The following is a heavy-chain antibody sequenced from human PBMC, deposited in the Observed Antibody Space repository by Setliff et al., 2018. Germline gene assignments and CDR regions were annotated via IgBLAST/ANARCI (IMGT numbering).Heavy chain of an antibody. V-gene: IGHV4-39*01. CDR3: ARLSGYYFDY. J-gene: IGHJ4*02. Sequence: PSETLSLTCTVSGGSLSGSLRGYAVYWGWIRQPPGKGLEWIGSMYSSGSTNYNPSLKSRVTISVDTSKNQFSLKLSSVTAADTAVFYCARLSGYYFDYWGQGTLVTVSS. CDR1: GGSLSGSLRGYAVY. D-gene: IGHD3-22*01. CDR2: MYSSGST.